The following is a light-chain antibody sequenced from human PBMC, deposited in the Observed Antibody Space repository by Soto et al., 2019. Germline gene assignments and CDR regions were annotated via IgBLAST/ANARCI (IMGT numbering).Light chain of an antibody. CDR2: GAS. CDR3: QQYGSSPVT. Sequence: EIVLTQSPGTLSFSPGERATLSCRASQSVSSSYLAWYQQKPGQAPRVLIYGASSGATGIPDRFSGSGSGTDFTLTISRLEPEDFAVYYCQQYGSSPVTFGQGTKVDIK. CDR1: QSVSSSY. J-gene: IGKJ1*01. V-gene: IGKV3-20*01.